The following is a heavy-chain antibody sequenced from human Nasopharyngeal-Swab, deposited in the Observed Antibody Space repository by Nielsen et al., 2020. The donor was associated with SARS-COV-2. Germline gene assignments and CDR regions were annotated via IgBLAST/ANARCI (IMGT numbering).Heavy chain of an antibody. CDR3: ARGGGSGYSDDAFDI. D-gene: IGHD3-22*01. CDR2: ISSSGSTR. CDR1: GFTFSSYE. V-gene: IGHV3-48*03. Sequence: LKISCAASGFTFSSYEMNWVRQAPGKGLEWVSYISSSGSTRYYADSVKGRFTISRDNAKNSLYLQMNSLRAEDTALYYCARGGGSGYSDDAFDIWGQGTMVTVSS. J-gene: IGHJ3*02.